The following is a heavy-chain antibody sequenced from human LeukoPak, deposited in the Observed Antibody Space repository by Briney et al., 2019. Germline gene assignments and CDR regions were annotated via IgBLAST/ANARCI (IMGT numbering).Heavy chain of an antibody. Sequence: PSETLSLTCTVSGGSISSHYWSWIRQPPGKGLEWIGYIYYSGSTNYNPSLKSRVTISVDTSKNQFSLKLSSVTAADTAVYYCARHYDRDLVFDHWGQGTLVTVSS. D-gene: IGHD1-14*01. CDR2: IYYSGST. J-gene: IGHJ4*02. V-gene: IGHV4-59*11. CDR1: GGSISSHY. CDR3: ARHYDRDLVFDH.